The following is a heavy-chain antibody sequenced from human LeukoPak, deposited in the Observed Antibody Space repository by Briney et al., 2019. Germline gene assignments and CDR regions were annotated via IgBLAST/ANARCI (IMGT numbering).Heavy chain of an antibody. CDR1: GGSFSGYY. Sequence: SETLSLTCAVYGGSFSGYYWSWIRQPPGKGLEWIGEINHSGSTNYNPSLKSRVTISVDTSKNQFSLKLSSVTAADTAVYYCARDFLGYYSSTSCYAWDYWGNGNLVTVSS. CDR2: INHSGST. V-gene: IGHV4-34*01. CDR3: ARDFLGYYSSTSCYAWDY. J-gene: IGHJ4*01. D-gene: IGHD2-2*01.